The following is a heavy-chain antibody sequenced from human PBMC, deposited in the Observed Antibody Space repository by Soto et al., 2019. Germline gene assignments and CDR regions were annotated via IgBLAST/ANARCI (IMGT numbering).Heavy chain of an antibody. J-gene: IGHJ4*02. CDR2: INHSGST. Sequence: SETLSLTCAVYGGSFSGYYCSWILQPPGKGLEWIGEINHSGSTNYNPSLKSRVTISVDTSKNQFSLKLSSVTAADTAVYYCATTYSSSPNFDYWGQGTLVTVSS. V-gene: IGHV4-34*01. CDR1: GGSFSGYY. CDR3: ATTYSSSPNFDY. D-gene: IGHD6-13*01.